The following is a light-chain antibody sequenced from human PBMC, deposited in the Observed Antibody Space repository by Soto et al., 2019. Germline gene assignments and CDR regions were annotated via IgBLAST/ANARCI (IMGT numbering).Light chain of an antibody. CDR3: LQDYNYPWT. J-gene: IGKJ1*01. Sequence: AFQMTESPSSLSASVGDRVTITCRASQGIRNDLGWYQQKPGKAPKLLIYAASTLQSGVPSRFSGSGSGTDFTLTISSLQPEDFATYYCLQDYNYPWTFGQGTKVEIK. CDR2: AAS. CDR1: QGIRND. V-gene: IGKV1-6*01.